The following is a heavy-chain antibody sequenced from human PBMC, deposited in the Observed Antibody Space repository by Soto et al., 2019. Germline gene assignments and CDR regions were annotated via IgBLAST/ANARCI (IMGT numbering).Heavy chain of an antibody. V-gene: IGHV3-30*18. CDR2: ISYDGSNK. CDR1: GFTFSSYG. D-gene: IGHD5-18*01. CDR3: ANFRLDTAMADYYYYGMDV. Sequence: QVQLVESGGGVVQPGRSLRLSCAASGFTFSSYGMHWVRQAPGKGLEWVAVISYDGSNKYYADSVKGRFTISRDNSKNTLYLQMNSLRAEETAVYYCANFRLDTAMADYYYYGMDVWGQGTKVTVSS. J-gene: IGHJ6*02.